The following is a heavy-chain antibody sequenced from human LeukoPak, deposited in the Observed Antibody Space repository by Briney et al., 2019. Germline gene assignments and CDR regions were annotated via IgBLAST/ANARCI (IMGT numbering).Heavy chain of an antibody. CDR1: GFTVSSNY. D-gene: IGHD1-1*01. Sequence: GGSLRLSCAASGFTVSSNYMSWVRQAPGKGLEWVSVTYSGGSTYYADSVKGRFTISRDNSKNTLYLQMNSLRAEDTAVYYCARESPVGTFDYWGQGTLVTVSS. CDR3: ARESPVGTFDY. V-gene: IGHV3-66*01. J-gene: IGHJ4*02. CDR2: TYSGGST.